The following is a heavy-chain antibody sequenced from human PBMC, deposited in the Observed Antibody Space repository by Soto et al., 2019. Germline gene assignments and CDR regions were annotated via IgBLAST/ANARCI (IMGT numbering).Heavy chain of an antibody. Sequence: ASVKVSCKASGYTFTGYYMHWVRQAPGQGLEWMGWINPNSGGTNYAQKFQGWVTMTRGTSISTAYMELSRLRSDDTAVYYCARGIYDYIWGSYRTPNFDYWGQGTLVTVSS. CDR1: GYTFTGYY. J-gene: IGHJ4*02. CDR3: ARGIYDYIWGSYRTPNFDY. V-gene: IGHV1-2*04. CDR2: INPNSGGT. D-gene: IGHD3-16*02.